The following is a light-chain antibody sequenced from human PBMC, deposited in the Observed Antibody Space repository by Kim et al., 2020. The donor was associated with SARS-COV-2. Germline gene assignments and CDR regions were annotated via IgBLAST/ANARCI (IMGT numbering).Light chain of an antibody. CDR1: SGDVGAYDF. CDR2: DVR. V-gene: IGLV2-14*03. Sequence: QSALTQPASVSGSPGQSITISCTGTSGDVGAYDFVSWYQQHPGKAPNLMIYDVRERPSGVSDRFSGAKSGNTASLTISGLQAEDEADYFCSSYTSSGSYVFGTGTKVTVL. CDR3: SSYTSSGSYV. J-gene: IGLJ1*01.